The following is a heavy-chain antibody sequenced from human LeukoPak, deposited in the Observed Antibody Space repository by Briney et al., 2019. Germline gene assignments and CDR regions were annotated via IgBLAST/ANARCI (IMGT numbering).Heavy chain of an antibody. D-gene: IGHD3-22*01. CDR3: AKATILYYYDSSGYGGPIDY. Sequence: GGSLRLSCAASGFTFSSYGMHWVRQAPGKGLEWVAVISYDGSNKYYADSVKGRFTISRDNSKNTLYLQMNSLRAEDTAVYYCAKATILYYYDSSGYGGPIDYWGQGTLVTVSS. CDR1: GFTFSSYG. J-gene: IGHJ4*02. V-gene: IGHV3-30*18. CDR2: ISYDGSNK.